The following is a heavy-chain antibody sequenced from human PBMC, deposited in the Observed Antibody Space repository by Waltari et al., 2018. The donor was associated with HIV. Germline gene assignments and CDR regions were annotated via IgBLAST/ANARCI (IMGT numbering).Heavy chain of an antibody. J-gene: IGHJ4*02. CDR3: ARVRDSGDYGHFDS. CDR2: VYHRGST. Sequence: QVQLQASGPGLVRASGTPALTGAVSGPSISRSKGRSWVRQPHGKGLEWSGEVYHRGSTTKTPFFKSRVTLSIDKSKRQFSLNPTSVTAADTAMYYCARVRDSGDYGHFDSWGRGTLVIVSS. V-gene: IGHV4-4*02. D-gene: IGHD4-17*01. CDR1: GPSISRSKG.